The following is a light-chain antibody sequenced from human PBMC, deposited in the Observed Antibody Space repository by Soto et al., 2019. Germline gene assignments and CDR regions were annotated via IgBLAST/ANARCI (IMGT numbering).Light chain of an antibody. Sequence: EIVMTQSPATLSVSPGETATLSCRASQSVAGNLAWYQQKPGQPPRLLIYGVSTRATGVPARFSGSGSGIDFTLTISSLQSEDSAVYYCQQYDNWPWTFGQGTKVDIK. V-gene: IGKV3-15*01. CDR2: GVS. CDR3: QQYDNWPWT. J-gene: IGKJ1*01. CDR1: QSVAGN.